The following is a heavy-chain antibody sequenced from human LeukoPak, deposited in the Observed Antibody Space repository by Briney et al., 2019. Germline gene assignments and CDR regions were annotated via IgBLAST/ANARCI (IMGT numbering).Heavy chain of an antibody. V-gene: IGHV3-30-3*01. CDR1: GFTFSSFA. J-gene: IGHJ2*01. CDR3: ARDAGGAFYWYFDL. CDR2: ISYDGSND. Sequence: GGSLRLSRAASGFTFSSFAMHWVRQAPGKGLEWLAVISYDGSNDYYAGSLKGRFTMSRDNSRNTLYLQIKSLRPDDTVVYYCARDAGGAFYWYFDLWGRGTLVTVSS. D-gene: IGHD1-26*01.